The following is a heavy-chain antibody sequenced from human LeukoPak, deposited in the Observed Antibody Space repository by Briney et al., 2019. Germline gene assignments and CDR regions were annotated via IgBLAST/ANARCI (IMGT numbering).Heavy chain of an antibody. V-gene: IGHV2-70*11. D-gene: IGHD5-18*01. J-gene: IGHJ4*02. CDR2: IDWDDDK. CDR3: ARTDRRGYSYGLDY. Sequence: KESGPTLVNPTQTLTLTCTFSGFSLSTSGMCVSWIRQPPGKALEWLARIDWDDDKYYSTSLKTRLTISKDTSKNQVVLTMTNMDPVDTATYYCARTDRRGYSYGLDYWGQGTLVTVSS. CDR1: GFSLSTSGMC.